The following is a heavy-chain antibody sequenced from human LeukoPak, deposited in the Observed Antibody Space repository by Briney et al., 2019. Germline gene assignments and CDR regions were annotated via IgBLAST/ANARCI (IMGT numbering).Heavy chain of an antibody. J-gene: IGHJ5*02. D-gene: IGHD1-1*01. CDR3: ARSQWNPGKTTQTT. V-gene: IGHV3-11*01. CDR1: GFIFSDYY. CDR2: ISSSSNNI. Sequence: GGSLRLSCAGSGFIFSDYYMSWIRQAPGKGLEWVSYISSSSNNIYYADSVKGRFTISRDNAKNSLYLQMNSLRAEDTAVYYCARSQWNPGKTTQTTWGQGTLVTVSS.